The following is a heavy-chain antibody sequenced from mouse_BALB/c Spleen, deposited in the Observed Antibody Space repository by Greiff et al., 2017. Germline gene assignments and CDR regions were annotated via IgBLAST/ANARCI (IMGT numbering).Heavy chain of an antibody. V-gene: IGHV1-14*01. J-gene: IGHJ4*01. D-gene: IGHD1-1*01. CDR2: INPYNDGT. CDR1: GYTFTSYV. Sequence: VQLQQSGPELVKPGASVKMSCKASGYTFTSYVMHWVKQKPGQGLEWIGYINPYNDGTKYNEKFKGKATLTSDKSSSTAYMELSSLTSEDSAVYYCAREGDYYGSSGAMDYWGQGTSVTVSS. CDR3: AREGDYYGSSGAMDY.